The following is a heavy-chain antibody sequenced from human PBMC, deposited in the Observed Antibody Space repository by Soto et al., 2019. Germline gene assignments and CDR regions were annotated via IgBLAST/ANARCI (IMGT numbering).Heavy chain of an antibody. J-gene: IGHJ4*02. CDR3: ERHEYGSGSYYGFDY. D-gene: IGHD3-10*01. CDR1: GGSISSYY. CDR2: MYYSGNT. Sequence: PSETLSLTCTVSGGSISSYYWSWIRQPPGKGLEWIGYMYYSGNTNYNPSLRSRITISVDTSKNQISLKLSSVTAADTAVYYCERHEYGSGSYYGFDYWGQGTLVTVSS. V-gene: IGHV4-59*08.